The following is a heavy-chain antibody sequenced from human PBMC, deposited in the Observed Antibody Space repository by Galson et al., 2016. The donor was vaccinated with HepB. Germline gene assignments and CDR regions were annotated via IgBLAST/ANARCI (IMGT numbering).Heavy chain of an antibody. Sequence: SVKVSCKASGGTFRSYVITWVRQAPGQGLEWMGGIIPVFGTGNYAQKFQGRVTITADESTSTAYMELSSLTSEDTAVYYCARGVFKGYCTSPSCTASWFDPWGQGTLVTVSS. D-gene: IGHD2-2*01. J-gene: IGHJ5*02. CDR1: GGTFRSYV. V-gene: IGHV1-69*13. CDR2: IIPVFGTG. CDR3: ARGVFKGYCTSPSCTASWFDP.